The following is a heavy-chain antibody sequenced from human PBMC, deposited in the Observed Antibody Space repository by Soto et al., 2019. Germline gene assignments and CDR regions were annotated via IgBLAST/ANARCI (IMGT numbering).Heavy chain of an antibody. Sequence: SETLSLTCAVYGGSFRGYYWTWIRQPPGKGLEWIGEINHSGSTKYKPSLKSRVTISIDTSKNQFSLKLSSVTAADTAVYYCARVGDGYNTNFGYWGQGNLVTVSS. CDR3: ARVGDGYNTNFGY. V-gene: IGHV4-34*01. J-gene: IGHJ4*02. CDR1: GGSFRGYY. CDR2: INHSGST. D-gene: IGHD3-16*01.